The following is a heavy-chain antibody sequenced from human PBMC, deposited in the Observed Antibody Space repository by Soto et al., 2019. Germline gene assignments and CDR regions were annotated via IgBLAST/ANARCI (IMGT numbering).Heavy chain of an antibody. D-gene: IGHD2-2*01. Sequence: ASVKVSCKTSGYHFTRYYIHWVRLAPGKGLEWMGIINPTGGRATYAQKFQGRVSMTTDTSTTTVYMELTGLKSEDTAIYLCSRDRCSSTSCYPDFWGQGTLVTVSS. J-gene: IGHJ4*02. V-gene: IGHV1-46*03. CDR3: SRDRCSSTSCYPDF. CDR2: INPTGGRA. CDR1: GYHFTRYY.